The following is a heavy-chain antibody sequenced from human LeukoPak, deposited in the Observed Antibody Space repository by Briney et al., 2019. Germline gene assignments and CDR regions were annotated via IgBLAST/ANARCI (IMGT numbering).Heavy chain of an antibody. CDR1: GYTFTGYY. V-gene: IGHV1-2*02. D-gene: IGHD1-26*01. CDR2: INPNSGGT. J-gene: IGHJ4*02. CDR3: ARESSPRGWELLISFDY. Sequence: GASVKVSCKASGYTFTGYYMHWVRQAPGQGLEWMGWINPNSGGTNYAQKFQGRVTMTRDTSISTAYMELSRLRSDDTAVYYCARESSPRGWELLISFDYWGQGTLVTVSS.